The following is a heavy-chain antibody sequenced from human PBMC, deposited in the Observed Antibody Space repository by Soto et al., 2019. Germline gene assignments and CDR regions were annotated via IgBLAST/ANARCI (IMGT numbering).Heavy chain of an antibody. V-gene: IGHV4-34*01. CDR2: IDHSGST. J-gene: IGHJ6*02. CDR1: GGSFSGYY. CDR3: ARGGLPLNYYYYGMDV. Sequence: SETLSLTCAVYGGSFSGYYWSWIRQPPGKGLEWIGEIDHSGSTNYNPSLKSRVTISVDTSKNQFSRKLSSVTAADTAVYYCARGGLPLNYYYYGMDVWGQGTTVTVSS. D-gene: IGHD4-17*01.